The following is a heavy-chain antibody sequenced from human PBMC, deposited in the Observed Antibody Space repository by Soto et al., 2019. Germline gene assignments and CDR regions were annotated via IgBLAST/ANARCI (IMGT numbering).Heavy chain of an antibody. V-gene: IGHV3-9*01. J-gene: IGHJ5*02. CDR3: AKGGSAALLAAAGTDTWFDP. CDR1: GFTFDDYA. CDR2: ISWNSGYK. Sequence: EVHLLESGGGSVQPGRSLRLSCAASGFTFDDYAMYWVRQAPGKGLEWGSGISWNSGYKRYADSVKGRCAISRDNAKNYLYLEMHRLRPDDTALYYCAKGGSAALLAAAGTDTWFDPWGQGTQVTVSP. D-gene: IGHD6-13*01.